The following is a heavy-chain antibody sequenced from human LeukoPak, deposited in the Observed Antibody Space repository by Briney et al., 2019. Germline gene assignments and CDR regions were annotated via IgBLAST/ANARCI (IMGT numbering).Heavy chain of an antibody. J-gene: IGHJ3*02. V-gene: IGHV4-4*07. D-gene: IGHD6-13*01. CDR2: IDTSGST. CDR1: GGSISSYY. CDR3: ASTYISSWNDAFDI. Sequence: PSETLSLTCTVSGGSISSYYWSWIRQPAGKGLEWIGRIDTSGSTNYNPSLKSRVTMSVDTSKNHFSLKLSSVTAADAAVYYCASTYISSWNDAFDIWGQGTMVTVSS.